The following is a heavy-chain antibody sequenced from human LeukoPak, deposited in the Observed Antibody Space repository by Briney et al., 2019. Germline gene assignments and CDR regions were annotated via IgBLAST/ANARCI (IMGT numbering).Heavy chain of an antibody. D-gene: IGHD6-6*01. CDR3: ARTEQLGLVSGFDI. J-gene: IGHJ3*02. Sequence: GESLKISCKGSEYSFATYWIGWVRQMPGKGLEWMGIIYPGDSDTRYSPSFQGQVTTSADKSISTAYLQWSSLKASDTAMYYCARTEQLGLVSGFDIWGQGTMVTVSS. V-gene: IGHV5-51*01. CDR2: IYPGDSDT. CDR1: EYSFATYW.